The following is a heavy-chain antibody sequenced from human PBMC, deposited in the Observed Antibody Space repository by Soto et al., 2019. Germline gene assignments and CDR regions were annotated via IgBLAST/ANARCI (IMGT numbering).Heavy chain of an antibody. CDR3: ATGGSSLGY. V-gene: IGHV3-53*01. J-gene: IGHJ4*02. Sequence: EVQLMESGGGLIQPGASLRLSCAASGLTVSSNYMSWVRQAPGKGLEWVSFIYSDGTTYYADSVKGRFTISRDNSKDTLYLQMNSLGAEDTAVCYWATGGSSLGYWGKGTLGSVSS. D-gene: IGHD6-6*01. CDR2: IYSDGTT. CDR1: GLTVSSNY.